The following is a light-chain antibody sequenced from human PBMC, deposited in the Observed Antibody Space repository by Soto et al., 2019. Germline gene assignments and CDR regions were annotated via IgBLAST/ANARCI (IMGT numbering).Light chain of an antibody. CDR2: VNSDGSR. CDR3: QTWGTAIRV. CDR1: SEHSTYA. J-gene: IGLJ3*02. V-gene: IGLV4-69*01. Sequence: QLVLTQSPSASASLGASAKLTCTLSSEHSTYAIAWHQQQPEKGPRYLMKVNSDGSRSKGDGIPDRFSGSSSGAERYLTISSLQSEDEADYYCQTWGTAIRVFGGGTKVTVL.